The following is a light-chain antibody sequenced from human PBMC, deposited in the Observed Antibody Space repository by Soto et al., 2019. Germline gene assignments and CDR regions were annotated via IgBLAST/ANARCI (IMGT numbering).Light chain of an antibody. Sequence: QSVLTQPPSASGTPGQRVTISCSGSSSNIASNTVNWYQQLPGTAPKLLISSNNQRPSGVPDRFSGSKSGTSASLAISGLQSEDEADYYCAAWDDSLNGVVFGGGTKLTVL. CDR2: SNN. CDR1: SSNIASNT. CDR3: AAWDDSLNGVV. V-gene: IGLV1-44*01. J-gene: IGLJ2*01.